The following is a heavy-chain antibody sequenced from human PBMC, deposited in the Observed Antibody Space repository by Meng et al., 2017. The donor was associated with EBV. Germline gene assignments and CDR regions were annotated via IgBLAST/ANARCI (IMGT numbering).Heavy chain of an antibody. V-gene: IGHV1-18*01. CDR1: XXTFTXYX. Sequence: VKVACKAXXXTFTXYXISWVRXAPGQGLEWMGWISAYNGNTNYAQKLQGRVTMTTDTSTSTAYMELRSLRSDDTAVYYCARGLDYFDYWGQGTLVTVPS. CDR2: ISAYNGNT. J-gene: IGHJ4*02. CDR3: ARGLDYFDY.